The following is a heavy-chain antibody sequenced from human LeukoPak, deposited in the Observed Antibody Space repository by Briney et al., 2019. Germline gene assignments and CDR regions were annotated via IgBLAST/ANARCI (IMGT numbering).Heavy chain of an antibody. D-gene: IGHD2-2*01. CDR3: ARGDRDLYCSSTSCYPVL. Sequence: GGSLRLSCVASGFTFSSYSMNWVRQAPGKGLEWVSSISSSSSYIYYADSVKGRFTISRDNTKNSLYLQMNSLRAEDTAVYYCARGDRDLYCSSTSCYPVLGGQGTLVTVSS. CDR1: GFTFSSYS. CDR2: ISSSSSYI. J-gene: IGHJ4*02. V-gene: IGHV3-21*01.